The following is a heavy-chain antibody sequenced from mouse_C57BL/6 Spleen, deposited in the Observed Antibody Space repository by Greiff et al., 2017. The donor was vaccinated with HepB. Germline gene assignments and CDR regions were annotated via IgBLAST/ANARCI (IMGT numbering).Heavy chain of an antibody. CDR2: IDPETGGT. D-gene: IGHD2-4*01. CDR1: GYTFTDYE. Sequence: VQLQQSGAELVRPGASVTLSCKASGYTFTDYEMHWVKQTPVHGLEWIGAIDPETGGTAYNQKFKGKAILTAAKSSSTAYMELRSLTSEDSAVYYCTRYDYEFAYWGQGTLVTVSA. CDR3: TRYDYEFAY. V-gene: IGHV1-15*01. J-gene: IGHJ3*01.